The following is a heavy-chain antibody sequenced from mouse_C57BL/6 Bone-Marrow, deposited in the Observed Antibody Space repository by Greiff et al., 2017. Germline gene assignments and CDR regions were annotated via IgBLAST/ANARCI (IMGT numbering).Heavy chain of an antibody. V-gene: IGHV2-2*01. Sequence: VKLMESGPGLVKPSPCLSITCKASGFSLTSYGVHWVRQSPGKGLEWLGVICRGGSTDYNAAYVSSLSISKDNSTCQVFLRIHSLQAYDTAIYYCARGVMVTTGAWFAYWGQGTLVTVSA. CDR3: ARGVMVTTGAWFAY. CDR2: ICRGGST. D-gene: IGHD2-3*01. J-gene: IGHJ3*01. CDR1: GFSLTSYG.